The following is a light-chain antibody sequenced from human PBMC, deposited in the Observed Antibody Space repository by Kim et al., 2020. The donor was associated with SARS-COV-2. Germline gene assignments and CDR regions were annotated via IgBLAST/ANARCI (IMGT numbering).Light chain of an antibody. Sequence: SGALGQTVRITCQGDSLRSYYASWYQQKPGQAPVFLIYGKNNRPAGIQDRFSGSSSRNTASLTITGAQAEDEADYYCSARSGDRWVFGGGTQLTVL. CDR2: GKN. CDR3: SARSGDRWV. CDR1: SLRSYY. V-gene: IGLV3-19*01. J-gene: IGLJ3*02.